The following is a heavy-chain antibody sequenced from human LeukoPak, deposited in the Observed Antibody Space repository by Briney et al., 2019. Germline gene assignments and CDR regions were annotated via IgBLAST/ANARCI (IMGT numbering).Heavy chain of an antibody. CDR2: IYHSGST. Sequence: SQTLSLTCTVSGGSISSGVYYWSWIRQPPGKGLEWIGYIYHSGSTYYNPSLKSRVTISVDTSKNQFSLKLSSVTAADTAVYYCASTVTENFQHWGQGTLVTVSS. D-gene: IGHD4-17*01. V-gene: IGHV4-30-4*01. CDR3: ASTVTENFQH. CDR1: GGSISSGVYY. J-gene: IGHJ1*01.